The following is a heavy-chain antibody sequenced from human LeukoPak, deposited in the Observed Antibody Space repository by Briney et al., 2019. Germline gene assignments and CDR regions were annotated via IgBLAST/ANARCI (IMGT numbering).Heavy chain of an antibody. Sequence: PSETLSLTCTVSGGSISSSSFYWGWIRQPPGKGLEWIGSIYYNGNTYYNPSLKSRVTISVDTSKNQFSLKLSSVTAADTAVYYCARTDYYYYYMDVWGKGTTVTVSS. J-gene: IGHJ6*03. CDR2: IYYNGNT. V-gene: IGHV4-39*07. CDR1: GGSISSSSFY. CDR3: ARTDYYYYYMDV.